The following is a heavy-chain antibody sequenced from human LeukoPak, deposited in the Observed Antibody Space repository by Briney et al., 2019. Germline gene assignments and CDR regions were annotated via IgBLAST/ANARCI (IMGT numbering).Heavy chain of an antibody. Sequence: PSETLSLTCAVYGGSFSGYYWSWIRQPPGKGLEWIGEINHSGSTNYNPSLKSRVTISVDTSKNQFSLKLSSVTAADTAVYYCARGHRQLNYWGQGTLVTVSS. CDR3: ARGHRQLNY. D-gene: IGHD6-13*01. CDR2: INHSGST. CDR1: GGSFSGYY. V-gene: IGHV4-34*01. J-gene: IGHJ4*02.